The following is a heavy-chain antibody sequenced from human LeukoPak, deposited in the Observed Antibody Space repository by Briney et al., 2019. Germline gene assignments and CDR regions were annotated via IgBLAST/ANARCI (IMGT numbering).Heavy chain of an antibody. D-gene: IGHD2-2*01. J-gene: IGHJ6*02. CDR1: GDSLGTFF. V-gene: IGHV4-59*08. CDR2: IYDRGTT. CDR3: ARGSYGYCSSTSCPYYYYYGMDV. Sequence: SETLSLTCTVSGDSLGTFFWHWIRQPPGKGLESMGYIYDRGTTAYNPSLKSRVTISLDTSKNQFSLKLSSVTAADTAVYYCARGSYGYCSSTSCPYYYYYGMDVWGQGTTVTVSS.